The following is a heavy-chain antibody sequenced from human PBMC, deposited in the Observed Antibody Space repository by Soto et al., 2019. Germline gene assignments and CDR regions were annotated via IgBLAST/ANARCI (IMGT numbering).Heavy chain of an antibody. Sequence: ASVKGSCKASGYTFTSYAMHWVRQAPGQRLEWTGWISAYNGYTNYAQKLQGRVTMTTDTSTSTAYMELRSLRSDDTAVYYCARDPTIFGVVQNYGMDVWGQGTTVTVSS. J-gene: IGHJ6*02. CDR3: ARDPTIFGVVQNYGMDV. D-gene: IGHD3-3*01. CDR1: GYTFTSYA. CDR2: ISAYNGYT. V-gene: IGHV1-18*01.